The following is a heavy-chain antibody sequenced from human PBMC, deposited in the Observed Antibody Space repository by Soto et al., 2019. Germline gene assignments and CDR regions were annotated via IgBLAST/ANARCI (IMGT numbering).Heavy chain of an antibody. J-gene: IGHJ5*02. Sequence: PSETLSLTCTVSGGSISSYYWSWIRQPAGKGLEWIGRIYTSGRTNYNPSLKSRVTMTVDTSKNQFSLKLSSVIAADTAVYYGARDRKEYSSSGAWFDPWGQVSLVTVS. CDR2: IYTSGRT. D-gene: IGHD6-6*01. CDR3: ARDRKEYSSSGAWFDP. CDR1: GGSISSYY. V-gene: IGHV4-4*07.